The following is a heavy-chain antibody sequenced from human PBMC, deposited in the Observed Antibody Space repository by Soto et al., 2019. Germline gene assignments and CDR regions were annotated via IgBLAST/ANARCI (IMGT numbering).Heavy chain of an antibody. V-gene: IGHV4-39*01. CDR1: GGSISSSSYY. D-gene: IGHD5-18*01. CDR3: ARHSGGYSYGYSFDY. CDR2: IYYSGST. J-gene: IGHJ4*02. Sequence: SETLSLTCTVSGGSISSSSYYWGWIRQPPGKGLEWIGSIYYSGSTYYNPSLKSRVTISVDTSKNQFSLKLSSVTAADTAVYYCARHSGGYSYGYSFDYWGQGTLVTVSS.